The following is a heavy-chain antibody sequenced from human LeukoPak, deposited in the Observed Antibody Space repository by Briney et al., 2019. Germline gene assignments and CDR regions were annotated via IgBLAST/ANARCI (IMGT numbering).Heavy chain of an antibody. D-gene: IGHD6-19*01. CDR1: GGSISSSSYY. CDR3: ARHLSSPDFDY. J-gene: IGHJ4*02. CDR2: IYYSGGT. Sequence: SETLSLTCTVSGGSISSSSYYWGWIRQPPGKGLEWIGSIYYSGGTYYNPSLKSRVTISVDTSKNQFSLKLSSVTAADTAVYYCARHLSSPDFDYWGQGTLVTVSS. V-gene: IGHV4-39*01.